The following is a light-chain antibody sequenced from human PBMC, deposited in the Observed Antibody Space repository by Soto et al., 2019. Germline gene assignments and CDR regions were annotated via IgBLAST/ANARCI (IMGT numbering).Light chain of an antibody. V-gene: IGKV1-5*03. J-gene: IGKJ5*01. Sequence: DIQMPQSPSTLSASVGDRVTITCRARQSISSWLAWYQQKPGKAPNLLIYMATSLESGVPSRFSGSGSGTEFTLTISSLQPDDFATYYCRQYNTYSTFGQGTRLEIK. CDR2: MAT. CDR1: QSISSW. CDR3: RQYNTYST.